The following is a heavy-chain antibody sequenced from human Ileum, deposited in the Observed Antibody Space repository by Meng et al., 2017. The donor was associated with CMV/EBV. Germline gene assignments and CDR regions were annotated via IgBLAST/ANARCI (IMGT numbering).Heavy chain of an antibody. D-gene: IGHD2-2*01. CDR3: ARTQDCTSVSCYTGFYP. Sequence: LRLSCTVSGDSITSGDYYWSWIRQPPGKGLEWIGFIKYGGRTYYNPSLTNRLAISLDSSMNQFSLRLSSVAAADTAMYYCARTQDCTSVSCYTGFYPSVQGTLVTVSS. J-gene: IGHJ5*02. V-gene: IGHV4-30-4*01. CDR2: IKYGGRT. CDR1: GDSITSGDYY.